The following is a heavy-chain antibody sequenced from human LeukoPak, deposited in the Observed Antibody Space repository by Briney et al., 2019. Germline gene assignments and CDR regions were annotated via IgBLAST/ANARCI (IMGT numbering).Heavy chain of an antibody. V-gene: IGHV3-7*01. J-gene: IGHJ4*02. CDR2: IKEDGSEI. CDR1: QFILNNYW. Sequence: GGSLRLSCTASQFILNNYWMTWVRQAPGKGLQWVANIKEDGSEIYYADSVKGRFTISRDNAKSSVNLQMNSLGVEGTAVYYCATDRGWFILDYWGQGSLVTVSS. CDR3: ATDRGWFILDY. D-gene: IGHD2-8*02.